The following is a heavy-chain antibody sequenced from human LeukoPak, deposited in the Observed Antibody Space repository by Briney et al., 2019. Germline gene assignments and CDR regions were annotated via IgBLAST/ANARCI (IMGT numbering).Heavy chain of an antibody. V-gene: IGHV1-2*02. Sequence: ASVRVSCKASGYTFTSYDINWVRQATGQGLEWMGWINPNSGGTNYAQKFQGRVTMTRDTSISTAYMELSRLRSYDTAVYYCARGLNRLRFLEWLFGYWGQGTLVTVSS. CDR1: GYTFTSYD. J-gene: IGHJ4*02. D-gene: IGHD3-3*01. CDR2: INPNSGGT. CDR3: ARGLNRLRFLEWLFGY.